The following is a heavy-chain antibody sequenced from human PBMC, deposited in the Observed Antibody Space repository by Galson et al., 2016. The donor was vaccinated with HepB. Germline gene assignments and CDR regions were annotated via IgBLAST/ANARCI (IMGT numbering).Heavy chain of an antibody. V-gene: IGHV4-30-4*01. CDR1: GGSISSGDYY. D-gene: IGHD2-2*01. J-gene: IGHJ5*02. CDR3: ARGLRDCSGTSCYGGTWFDP. CDR2: IYYSGST. Sequence: TLSLTCTVSGGSISSGDYYWSWIRQPPGKGLEWIGYIYYSGSTYYNPSLKSRFTISVDTSKNQFSLKLSSVTAADTAVYYCARGLRDCSGTSCYGGTWFDPWGQGTLVTVSS.